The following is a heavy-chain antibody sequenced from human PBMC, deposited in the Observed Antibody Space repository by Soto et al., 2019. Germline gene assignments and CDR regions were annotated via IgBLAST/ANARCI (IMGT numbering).Heavy chain of an antibody. D-gene: IGHD2-21*02. CDR2: ISTSGGSI. J-gene: IGHJ5*02. CDR1: RFTFSSYA. CDR3: AKFYGGNSAHTYTIDP. Sequence: EVQLLESGGGLVQPGGSLRLSCAASRFTFSSYAMSWVRQAPGKGLEWVSTISTSGGSIHYADSVKGRFTISRDNSKNTLYLQMNSLRAEDTAVYYCAKFYGGNSAHTYTIDPWGQGTLVTVSS. V-gene: IGHV3-23*01.